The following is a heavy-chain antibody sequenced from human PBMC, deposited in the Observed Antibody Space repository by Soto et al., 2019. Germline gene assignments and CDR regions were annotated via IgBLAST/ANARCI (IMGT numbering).Heavy chain of an antibody. V-gene: IGHV4-39*01. J-gene: IGHJ4*02. CDR2: IRYRGST. CDR1: GVSISSLGYY. CDR3: ARQTAAPGRVGDFDN. Sequence: QLQLQESGPGLVQPSETLSLICTVSGVSISSLGYYWVWIRQPPGKGLEWIGTIRYRGSTYYNPSLGGRVTMSVDTSKDQFSLRLTSVTAADTAVYYCARQTAAPGRVGDFDNWGQGTLVTVSS. D-gene: IGHD6-25*01.